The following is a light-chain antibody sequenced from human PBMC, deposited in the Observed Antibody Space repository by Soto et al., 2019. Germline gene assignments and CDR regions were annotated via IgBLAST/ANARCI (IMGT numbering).Light chain of an antibody. V-gene: IGKV4-1*01. CDR1: QSVLYSSNNRNY. Sequence: DIVMTQSPDSLAVSLGERVTINCKSSQSVLYSSNNRNYLAWYQQKPGQPPKLLIYWASTRESGVPDRFSGSGSGTDFTLTISILQAEDVAVYYCQQYYNTPLTFGGGTKVDIK. CDR3: QQYYNTPLT. CDR2: WAS. J-gene: IGKJ4*01.